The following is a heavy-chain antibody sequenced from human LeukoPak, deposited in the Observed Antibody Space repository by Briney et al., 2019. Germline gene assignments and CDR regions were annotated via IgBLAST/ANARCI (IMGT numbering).Heavy chain of an antibody. D-gene: IGHD5-12*01. CDR3: ATIVATMRAFDY. V-gene: IGHV3-21*01. Sequence: GGSLRLSCAASGFTFSSYSMNWVRQAPGKGLEWVSSISSSSSYIYYADSVKGRFTISRDNAKNSLYLQMNSLRAEDTAVYYCATIVATMRAFDYWGQGTLVTVSS. CDR1: GFTFSSYS. J-gene: IGHJ4*02. CDR2: ISSSSSYI.